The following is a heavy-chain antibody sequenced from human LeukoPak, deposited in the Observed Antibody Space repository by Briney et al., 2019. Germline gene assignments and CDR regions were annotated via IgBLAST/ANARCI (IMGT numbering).Heavy chain of an antibody. J-gene: IGHJ4*02. CDR2: ISSSGSTI. V-gene: IGHV3-11*04. CDR3: ARRAGAYSHPYDY. D-gene: IGHD4/OR15-4a*01. CDR1: GFTFSDYY. Sequence: GGSLRLSCAASGFTFSDYYMSWIRQAPGKGLEWVSYISSSGSTIYYADSVKGRFTISRDNAKNSLYLQMNSLSAEDTAVYYCARRAGAYSHPYDYWGQGTLVTVSS.